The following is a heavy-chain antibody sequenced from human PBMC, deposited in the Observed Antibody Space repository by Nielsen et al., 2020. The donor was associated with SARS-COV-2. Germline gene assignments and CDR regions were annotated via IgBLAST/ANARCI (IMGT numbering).Heavy chain of an antibody. V-gene: IGHV3-48*01. CDR3: ARGVSFGDGYTSFDY. CDR1: GFTFSSYS. Sequence: GGSLRLSCAASGFTFSSYSMNWVRQAPGKGLDWVSYISTSSRTIYYADSVKGRFTISRDNAKNTLFLQMTSLRADDTAVYYCARGVSFGDGYTSFDYWGQGTLVTVSS. J-gene: IGHJ4*01. D-gene: IGHD5-24*01. CDR2: ISTSSRTI.